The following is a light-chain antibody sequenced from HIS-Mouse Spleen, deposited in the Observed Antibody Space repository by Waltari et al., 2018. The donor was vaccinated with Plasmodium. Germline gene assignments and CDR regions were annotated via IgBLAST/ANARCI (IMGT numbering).Light chain of an antibody. V-gene: IGKV1-27*01. J-gene: IGKJ4*01. CDR1: QGICNY. CDR2: AAS. Sequence: DIQMTQSPSSLSASVGDRVTITCRASQGICNYLARYQQKPGKVPKLLIYAASTLQSGVPSRFSGSGSGTDFTLTISSLQPEDVATYYCQKYNSALALTFGGGTKVEIK. CDR3: QKYNSALALT.